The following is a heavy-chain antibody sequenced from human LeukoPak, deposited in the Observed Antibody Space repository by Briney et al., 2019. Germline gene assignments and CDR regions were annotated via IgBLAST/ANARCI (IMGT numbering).Heavy chain of an antibody. Sequence: GGPLRLSCTASGFTFGDYAMSWVRQAPGKGLEGVGFIRSKAYGGTTEYAASVKGRFTISRDDSKSIAYLQMNSLKTEDTAVYYCTRDLQQLVFDYWGQGTLVTVSS. V-gene: IGHV3-49*04. J-gene: IGHJ4*02. D-gene: IGHD6-13*01. CDR1: GFTFGDYA. CDR2: IRSKAYGGTT. CDR3: TRDLQQLVFDY.